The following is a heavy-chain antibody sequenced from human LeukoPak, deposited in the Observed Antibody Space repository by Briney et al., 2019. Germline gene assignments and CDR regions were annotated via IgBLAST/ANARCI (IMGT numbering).Heavy chain of an antibody. J-gene: IGHJ2*01. V-gene: IGHV4-59*08. Sequence: PSETLSLTCTVSGGSISSYYWSWIRQPPGKGLEWIGYIYYSGSTNYNPSLKSRVTISVDTSKNQFSLKLSSVTAADTAVYYCARYPVSEWYFDLWGRGTLVTVSS. CDR1: GGSISSYY. CDR3: ARYPVSEWYFDL. CDR2: IYYSGST.